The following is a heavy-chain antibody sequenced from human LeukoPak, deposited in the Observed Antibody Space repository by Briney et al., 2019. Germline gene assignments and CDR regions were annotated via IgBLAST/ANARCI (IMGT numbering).Heavy chain of an antibody. D-gene: IGHD1-26*01. CDR3: AKGVGEGAFDI. Sequence: GGSLRLSCAASGFTFSSYWMSWVRQAPGKGLEWVANIKQDGSEKYYVDSVKGRFTISRDNAKNSLYLQMNSLRGEDTAVYYCAKGVGEGAFDIWGQGTMVTVSS. V-gene: IGHV3-7*03. J-gene: IGHJ3*02. CDR1: GFTFSSYW. CDR2: IKQDGSEK.